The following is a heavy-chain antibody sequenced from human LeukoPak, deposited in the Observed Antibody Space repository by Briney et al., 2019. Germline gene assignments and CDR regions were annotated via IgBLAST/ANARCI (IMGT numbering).Heavy chain of an antibody. CDR1: GGTFSSYA. CDR3: AGADGGDGFDY. D-gene: IGHD2-21*01. Sequence: ASVKVSCKASGGTFSSYAISWVRQAPGQGLEWMGGIIPIFGTANYAQKFQGRVTITADESTSTAYMELSGLRSEDTAVYYCAGADGGDGFDYWGQGTLVTVSS. J-gene: IGHJ4*02. V-gene: IGHV1-69*13. CDR2: IIPIFGTA.